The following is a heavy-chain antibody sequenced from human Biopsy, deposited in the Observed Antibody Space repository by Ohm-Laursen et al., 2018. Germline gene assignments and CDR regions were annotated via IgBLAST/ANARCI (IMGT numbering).Heavy chain of an antibody. D-gene: IGHD5-12*01. V-gene: IGHV4-59*01. CDR1: GDSIARYY. CDR2: IYYSGRP. CDR3: AGRPWPNAFDI. Sequence: TLSPTCTVSGDSIARYYWTWIRQSPGKGLEWIAYIYYSGRPNYNPSLKGRVVISVDRSRNQFFLKLTSATAADTAVYYCAGRPWPNAFDIWGQGTMVTVSS. J-gene: IGHJ3*02.